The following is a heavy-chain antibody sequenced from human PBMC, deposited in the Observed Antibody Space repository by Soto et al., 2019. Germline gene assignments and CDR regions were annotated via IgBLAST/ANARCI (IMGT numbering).Heavy chain of an antibody. CDR3: AREGSNYTPPYYYGMDV. J-gene: IGHJ6*02. CDR2: INPNSGDT. Sequence: ASVKVSCKASGYTFTGYYMHWVRQAPGQGLEWMGWINPNSGDTNYAQKFQGWVTMTRDTSISTAYMELSRLRSDDTAVYYCAREGSNYTPPYYYGMDVWGQGTTVTVSS. V-gene: IGHV1-2*04. CDR1: GYTFTGYY. D-gene: IGHD4-4*01.